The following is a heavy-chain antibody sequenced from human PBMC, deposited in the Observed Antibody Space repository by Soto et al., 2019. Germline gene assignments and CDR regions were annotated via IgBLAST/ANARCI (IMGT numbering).Heavy chain of an antibody. CDR3: AMTRLYDTGTNDYHRDALDI. J-gene: IGHJ3*02. CDR1: GFSFGTYV. D-gene: IGHD3-22*01. Sequence: EVQLLESGGGMVEPRGSLKLSCAASGFSFGTYVMNWVRQAPGQGLEWVSGISGSGGRVYSADSVKGRFTISRDKSRNTLYLQMNSLRAEDTAIYYCAMTRLYDTGTNDYHRDALDIWGQGTQVTVSS. V-gene: IGHV3-23*01. CDR2: ISGSGGRV.